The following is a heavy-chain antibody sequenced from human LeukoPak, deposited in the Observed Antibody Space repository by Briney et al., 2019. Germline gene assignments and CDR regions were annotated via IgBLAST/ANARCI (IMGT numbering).Heavy chain of an antibody. D-gene: IGHD6-13*01. CDR1: GFPFNAYW. J-gene: IGHJ4*02. CDR3: ARSLPYGTTWYGRSDF. V-gene: IGHV3-7*03. CDR2: IRQDGDTK. Sequence: GGSLRLSCAASGFPFNAYWMTWVRQAPGKGLEWVANIRQDGDTKYYVDSVKGRFTISRDNAMNSLYLQMNSLRAEDTAIYYCARSLPYGTTWYGRSDFWGRGTLVTVSS.